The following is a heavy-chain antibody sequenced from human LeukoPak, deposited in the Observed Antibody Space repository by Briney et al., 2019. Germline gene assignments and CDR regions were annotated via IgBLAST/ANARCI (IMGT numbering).Heavy chain of an antibody. CDR2: IQTSGDA. V-gene: IGHV4-4*07. CDR3: ARDPGDYNHDWYFDL. J-gene: IGHJ2*01. CDR1: GGSLGSYC. Sequence: SETLSLTCTVSGGSLGSYCWIWIRQPAGKGLEWIGRIQTSGDADYNPSLKSRVTMSVDTSKNQFSLRMRSVTAADTAVYYCARDPGDYNHDWYFDLWGRGTLVTVSS. D-gene: IGHD4-17*01.